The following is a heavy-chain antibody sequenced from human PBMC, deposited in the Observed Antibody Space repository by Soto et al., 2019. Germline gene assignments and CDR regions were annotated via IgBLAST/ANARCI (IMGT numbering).Heavy chain of an antibody. J-gene: IGHJ6*02. CDR2: IDPGDSST. Sequence: GESLKTSCQGSGSSFSTYWISWVRQMPGKGLEWMGKIDPGDSSTNYSPSLRGDITISVDRSINTAHLQFSSLKAADTAVYYCARLEKWYYNYYGLDVWGQGTMVTVSS. CDR1: GSSFSTYW. V-gene: IGHV5-10-1*01. D-gene: IGHD1-26*01. CDR3: ARLEKWYYNYYGLDV.